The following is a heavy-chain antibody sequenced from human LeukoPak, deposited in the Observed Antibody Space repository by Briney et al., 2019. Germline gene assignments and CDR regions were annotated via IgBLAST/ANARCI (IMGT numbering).Heavy chain of an antibody. CDR1: GFTFSSYE. CDR3: ARDAVDVVEGYYYYYYGMDV. J-gene: IGHJ6*02. D-gene: IGHD5-12*01. CDR2: ISSSGSTI. Sequence: GGSLRLSCAASGFTFSSYEMNWVRQAPGKGLEWVSYISSSGSTIYYADSVKGRFTISRDNAKNSLYLQMNSLRAEDTAVYYCARDAVDVVEGYYYYYYGMDVWGQGTTVTVSS. V-gene: IGHV3-48*03.